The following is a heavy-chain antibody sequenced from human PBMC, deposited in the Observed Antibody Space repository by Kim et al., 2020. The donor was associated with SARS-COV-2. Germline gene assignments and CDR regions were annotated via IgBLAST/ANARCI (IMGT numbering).Heavy chain of an antibody. D-gene: IGHD3-10*01. Sequence: GGSLRLSCAASGFIFSSCAIHWVRQAPGKGLEWVAVISYDGSNKNYADSVKGRFTISRDNSKNTLYLQMNSLRAEDTALYYCARDPWLRLRGLTYSYYGMDVWGQGTTVTVSS. V-gene: IGHV3-30-3*01. J-gene: IGHJ6*02. CDR2: ISYDGSNK. CDR3: ARDPWLRLRGLTYSYYGMDV. CDR1: GFIFSSCA.